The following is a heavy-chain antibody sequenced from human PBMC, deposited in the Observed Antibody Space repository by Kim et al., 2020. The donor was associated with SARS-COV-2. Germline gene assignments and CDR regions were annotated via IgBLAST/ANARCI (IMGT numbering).Heavy chain of an antibody. Sequence: GGSLRLSCAASGFTSIDTNMTWFRQAPGKGREGVSYIIIIGSTIYYADSVKGRFTISRDNAKNSLYLQRNSLGAEDTAVYYCARAIGDSLMYYYYYYGMDVWGQGTTVTVSS. CDR3: ARAIGDSLMYYYYYYGMDV. D-gene: IGHD2-8*01. CDR2: IIIIGSTI. J-gene: IGHJ6*02. V-gene: IGHV3-11*01. CDR1: GFTSIDTN.